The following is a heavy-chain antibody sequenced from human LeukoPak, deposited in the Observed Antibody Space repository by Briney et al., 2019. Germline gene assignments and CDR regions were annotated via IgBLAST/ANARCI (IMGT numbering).Heavy chain of an antibody. V-gene: IGHV3-23*01. D-gene: IGHD4-17*01. CDR1: GFTFSSYA. Sequence: PGGSLRLSCAASGFTFSSYAMSWVRQAPGKGLEWVSAISGSGGSTYYADSVKGRFIISRDNPKNTLYVQMNSLRADDTAVYYCAKDADYGIFDYWGQGTLVTVSS. CDR3: AKDADYGIFDY. J-gene: IGHJ4*02. CDR2: ISGSGGST.